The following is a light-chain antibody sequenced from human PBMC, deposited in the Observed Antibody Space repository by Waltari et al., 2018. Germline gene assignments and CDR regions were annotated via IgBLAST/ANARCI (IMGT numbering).Light chain of an antibody. Sequence: EIVLTQSPATLSLSPGERATLSCRASQSVSSYLAWYQQKHGQAPRLLIYDASNRATGIPARFSGSGSGTDFTLTISSLEPEDVAVYYCQQRSNWPPGYTFGQGTKLEIK. V-gene: IGKV3-11*01. J-gene: IGKJ2*01. CDR2: DAS. CDR1: QSVSSY. CDR3: QQRSNWPPGYT.